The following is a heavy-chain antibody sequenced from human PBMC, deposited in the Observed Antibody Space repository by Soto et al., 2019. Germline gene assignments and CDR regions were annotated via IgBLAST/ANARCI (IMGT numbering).Heavy chain of an antibody. CDR2: IIPIFGTA. Sequence: SVKVSCKASGGTFSSYAISWVRQSPGQGLEWMGGIIPIFGTANYAQKFQGRVTITADESTSTAYMELSSLRSEDTAVYYCARALSYDSSGYYSFRYYYYGMDVWG. D-gene: IGHD3-22*01. J-gene: IGHJ6*02. CDR1: GGTFSSYA. CDR3: ARALSYDSSGYYSFRYYYYGMDV. V-gene: IGHV1-69*13.